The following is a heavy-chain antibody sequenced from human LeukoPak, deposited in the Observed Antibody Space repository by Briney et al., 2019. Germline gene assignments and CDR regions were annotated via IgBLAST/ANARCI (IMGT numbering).Heavy chain of an antibody. J-gene: IGHJ4*02. D-gene: IGHD3-22*01. CDR3: VREQRKYYYDSSGYYYAY. CDR2: IYYSGST. V-gene: IGHV4-39*07. Sequence: SETLSLTCTVSGGSISSSSYYWGWIRQPPGKGLEWIGSIYYSGSTYYNPSLKSRVTISVDTSKNQFSLKLSSVTAADTAVYYCVREQRKYYYDSSGYYYAYWGQGTLVTVSS. CDR1: GGSISSSSYY.